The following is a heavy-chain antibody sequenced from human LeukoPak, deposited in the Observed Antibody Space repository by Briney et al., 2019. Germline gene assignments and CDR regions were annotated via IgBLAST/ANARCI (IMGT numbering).Heavy chain of an antibody. J-gene: IGHJ4*02. V-gene: IGHV3-23*01. CDR1: GFTFSMYS. Sequence: GGSLRLSCAASGFTFSMYSMAWVRQAPGKGLEWVSVINDRGGYRQDADSVKGRFTISRDNSQNTLFLQMNSLRAEDTAVCYCVRERDRGIEVADDFDYWGQGTLVTVSS. D-gene: IGHD6-19*01. CDR3: VRERDRGIEVADDFDY. CDR2: INDRGGYR.